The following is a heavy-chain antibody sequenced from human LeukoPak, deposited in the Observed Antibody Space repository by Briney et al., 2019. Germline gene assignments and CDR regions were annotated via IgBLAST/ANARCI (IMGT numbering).Heavy chain of an antibody. CDR3: ARLPRVQLWPYYFDY. CDR2: IYYSGST. J-gene: IGHJ4*02. Sequence: SETLSLTCTVSGGSISSYYWSWIRQPPGKGLEWIGYIYYSGSTNYNPSLKSRVTISVDTSKNQFSLKLSSVTAADTAVYYCARLPRVQLWPYYFDYWGQGTLVTVSS. CDR1: GGSISSYY. D-gene: IGHD5-18*01. V-gene: IGHV4-59*08.